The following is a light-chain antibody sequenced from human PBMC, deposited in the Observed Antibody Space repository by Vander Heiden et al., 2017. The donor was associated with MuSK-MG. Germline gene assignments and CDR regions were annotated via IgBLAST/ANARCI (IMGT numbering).Light chain of an antibody. J-gene: IGLJ3*02. V-gene: IGLV2-11*01. CDR3: FADADSYTWV. CDR2: DVN. CDR1: SSDIGASNY. Sequence: QSALTQPRSVSGSPVPSVAISCTGTSSDIGASNYFSWSPQHPGKAPKRMLYDVNKRPAGVACRFSGSKSGNTASLTISVRKAEDEADYYGFADADSYTWVFGGGTKLTVL.